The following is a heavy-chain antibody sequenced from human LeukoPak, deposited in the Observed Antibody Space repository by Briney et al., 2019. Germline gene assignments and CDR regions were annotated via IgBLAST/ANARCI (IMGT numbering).Heavy chain of an antibody. CDR2: IYHSGST. D-gene: IGHD1-26*01. Sequence: PSETLSLTCAVSGVSISGSGHYWGWIRQPPGKGLEWIGNIYHSGSTYYNASLQSRVTISIDTSRNQFSLRLNSVTAADTAMYYCAKSGGYGLIDCWGQGTLVTVSS. CDR1: GVSISGSGHY. J-gene: IGHJ4*02. V-gene: IGHV4-39*01. CDR3: AKSGGYGLIDC.